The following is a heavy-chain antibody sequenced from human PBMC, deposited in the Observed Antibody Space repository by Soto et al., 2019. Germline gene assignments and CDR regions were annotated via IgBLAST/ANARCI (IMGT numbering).Heavy chain of an antibody. CDR1: GGTFSSYA. D-gene: IGHD3-22*01. Sequence: QVQLVQSGAEVKKPGSSVKVSCKASGGTFSSYAISWVRQAPGQGLEWMGGIIPIFGTANYAQKFQGRVTITADESTSKAYRELSSMRSEDTAVYYCASLYYYDSSGYLVAFRYWGQGPLVTVSS. J-gene: IGHJ4*02. CDR2: IIPIFGTA. V-gene: IGHV1-69*01. CDR3: ASLYYYDSSGYLVAFRY.